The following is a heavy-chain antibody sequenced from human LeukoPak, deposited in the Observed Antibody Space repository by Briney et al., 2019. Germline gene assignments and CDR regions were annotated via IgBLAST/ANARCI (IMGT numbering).Heavy chain of an antibody. CDR1: GVSINTCCYY. V-gene: IGHV4-61*01. J-gene: IGHJ4*02. Sequence: SETLSLTCDVSGVSINTCCYYWTWIRQPPGKGLEWIGYKYYSGSTRYNSSLRSRLTISLDSSKNQFSLRLTSVTAADTAVYYCARVRSYGFDFDSWGPGTLVIVCS. D-gene: IGHD5-18*01. CDR2: KYYSGST. CDR3: ARVRSYGFDFDS.